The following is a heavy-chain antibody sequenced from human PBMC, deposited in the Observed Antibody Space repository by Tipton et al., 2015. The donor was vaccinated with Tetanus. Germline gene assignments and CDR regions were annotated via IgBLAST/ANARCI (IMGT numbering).Heavy chain of an antibody. J-gene: IGHJ5*01. CDR1: GGSISSSSYY. CDR2: IYYSGST. D-gene: IGHD5-18*01. V-gene: IGHV4-39*01. CDR3: ARGYSYGGGWFDP. Sequence: TLSLTCTVSGGSISSSSYYWGWIRQPPGKGLEWIGSIYYSGSTYYNPSLKSRVTISVDTSKNQFSLKLSSETAADTAVYYCARGYSYGGGWFDPWAKEPWSPSPQ.